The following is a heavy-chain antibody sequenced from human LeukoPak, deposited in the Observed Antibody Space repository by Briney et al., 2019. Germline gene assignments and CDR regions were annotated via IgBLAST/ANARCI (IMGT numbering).Heavy chain of an antibody. J-gene: IGHJ3*02. Sequence: SETLSLTCGVYGGSLSFYYWSWIRQSPGKGLEWIAEISQNGDSNYNPSLKSRVTISLDTSKNQLSLKPNSVTAADTAVYYCARALGAFDIWGQGTMVTVSS. CDR3: ARALGAFDI. V-gene: IGHV4-34*01. CDR1: GGSLSFYY. CDR2: ISQNGDS.